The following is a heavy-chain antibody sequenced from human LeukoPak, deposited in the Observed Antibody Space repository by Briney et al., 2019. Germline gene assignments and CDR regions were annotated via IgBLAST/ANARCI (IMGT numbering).Heavy chain of an antibody. CDR2: IYYSGST. CDR3: ARDGDGYNSNFDY. D-gene: IGHD5-24*01. V-gene: IGHV4-61*01. Sequence: SETLSLTCTVSGGSIRSSYYYWGWIRQPPGKGLEWIGYIYYSGSTNYNPSLKSRVTISVDTSKNQFSLKLSSVTAADTAVYYCARDGDGYNSNFDYWGQGTLVTVSS. J-gene: IGHJ4*02. CDR1: GGSIRSSYYY.